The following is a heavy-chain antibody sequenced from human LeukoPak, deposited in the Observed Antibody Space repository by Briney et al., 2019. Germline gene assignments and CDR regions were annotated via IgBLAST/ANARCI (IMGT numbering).Heavy chain of an antibody. V-gene: IGHV3-20*01. Sequence: GGSLSLSCAASGFTFDDYGMSWVRQAPGKGLEWVSGINWNGGSTGYADSVKGRFTISRDNAKNSLYLQMNSLRAEDTALYHCARGRSSTRTFDYWGQGTLVTVSS. CDR1: GFTFDDYG. D-gene: IGHD2-2*01. CDR3: ARGRSSTRTFDY. J-gene: IGHJ4*02. CDR2: INWNGGST.